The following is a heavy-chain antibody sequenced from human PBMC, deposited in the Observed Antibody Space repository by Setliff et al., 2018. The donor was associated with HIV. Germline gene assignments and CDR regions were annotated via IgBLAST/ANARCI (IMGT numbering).Heavy chain of an antibody. V-gene: IGHV3-48*03. CDR3: AESGYDSSGYYYDY. CDR2: ISSSGSPI. D-gene: IGHD3-22*01. CDR1: GFIFSSYE. J-gene: IGHJ4*02. Sequence: GGSLRLSCAASGFIFSSYEMNWVRQAPGKGLEWVSYISSSGSPIHYADPVRGRFTISRDNAKKSLYLQMNSLRAEDTAVYYCAESGYDSSGYYYDYWGQGTLVTVSS.